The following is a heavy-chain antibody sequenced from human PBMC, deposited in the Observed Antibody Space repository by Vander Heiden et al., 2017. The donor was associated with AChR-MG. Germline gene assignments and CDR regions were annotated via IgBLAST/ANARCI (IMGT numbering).Heavy chain of an antibody. Sequence: EVQLVESGGGLVQPGRSLRLSCAASGFTFDDYAMHWVRQAPGKGMEWVSGISWNSGSIGYADSVKGRFTISRDNAKNSLYLQMNSLRAEDTALYYCAKDMSGLWEEGPFDYWGRGTLVTVSS. D-gene: IGHD1-26*01. J-gene: IGHJ4*02. CDR3: AKDMSGLWEEGPFDY. V-gene: IGHV3-9*01. CDR1: GFTFDDYA. CDR2: ISWNSGSI.